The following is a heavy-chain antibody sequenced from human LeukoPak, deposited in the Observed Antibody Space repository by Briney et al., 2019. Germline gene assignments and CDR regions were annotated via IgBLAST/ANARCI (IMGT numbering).Heavy chain of an antibody. CDR1: GFTFSSYW. V-gene: IGHV3-74*01. D-gene: IGHD2/OR15-2a*01. CDR2: IASDGSST. CDR3: ARGPTRANSTDY. Sequence: GGSLRLSCAASGFTFSSYWMNWVRQAPGKGLVWVSRIASDGSSTTYADSVKGRFSISRDNAKNTLYLQMNSLRVEDTAVYYCARGPTRANSTDYWGQGALVTVSS. J-gene: IGHJ4*02.